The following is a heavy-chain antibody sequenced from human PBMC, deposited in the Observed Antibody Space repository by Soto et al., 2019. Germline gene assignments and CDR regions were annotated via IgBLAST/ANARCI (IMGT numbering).Heavy chain of an antibody. CDR3: ARAGGLTTVTTFDY. D-gene: IGHD4-4*01. V-gene: IGHV3-21*04. J-gene: IGHJ4*02. CDR2: ISSSSTYI. Sequence: GGSLRLSCAASGFTFSNYNMNWVRQAPGKGLEWVSSISSSSTYIYYADSVKGRFTISRDNAKNSLYLQMSSLRAEDTAVYYCARAGGLTTVTTFDYWGQGTLVTVSS. CDR1: GFTFSNYN.